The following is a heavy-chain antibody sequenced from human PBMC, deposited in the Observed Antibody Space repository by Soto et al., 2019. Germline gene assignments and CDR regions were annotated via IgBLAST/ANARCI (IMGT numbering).Heavy chain of an antibody. CDR3: ARNLPTGTEFDS. D-gene: IGHD1-1*01. CDR1: GYSFTTYW. CDR2: IDPSDSYT. Sequence: PGESLKISCKGSGYSFTTYWISWVRQMPGKGLQWMGRIDPSDSYTNYSPSFQGHVTISVDKSITTAYLQWSTLEASDAALYYCARNLPTGTEFDSSGQGTLVTVSS. V-gene: IGHV5-10-1*01. J-gene: IGHJ5*01.